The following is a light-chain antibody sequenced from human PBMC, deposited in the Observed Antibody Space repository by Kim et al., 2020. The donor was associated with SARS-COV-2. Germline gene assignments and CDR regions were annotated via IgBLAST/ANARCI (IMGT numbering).Light chain of an antibody. CDR2: DAS. V-gene: IGKV3-11*01. J-gene: IGKJ4*01. Sequence: EIVLTQSPATLSLSPGERAALSCRASQSVNSYLAWYQQKPGQSPRLLIYDASNRAFGIPARFSGSGFGTDFILTISSLEPEDFAVYYCQQRSDWPLLTFGGGTKVDIK. CDR3: QQRSDWPLLT. CDR1: QSVNSY.